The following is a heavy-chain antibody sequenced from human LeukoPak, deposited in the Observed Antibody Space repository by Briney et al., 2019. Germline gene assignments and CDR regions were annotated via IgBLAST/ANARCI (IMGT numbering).Heavy chain of an antibody. J-gene: IGHJ4*02. V-gene: IGHV3-23*01. D-gene: IGHD3-16*02. Sequence: GGSLRLSCAASGFTFSSYAMSWVRQAPGKGLEWVPAISGSGGSTYYADSVKGRFTISRDNSKNTLYLQMNSLRAEDTAVYYCAKGSSYDYVWGSYRLPFDYWGQGTLVTVSS. CDR3: AKGSSYDYVWGSYRLPFDY. CDR2: ISGSGGST. CDR1: GFTFSSYA.